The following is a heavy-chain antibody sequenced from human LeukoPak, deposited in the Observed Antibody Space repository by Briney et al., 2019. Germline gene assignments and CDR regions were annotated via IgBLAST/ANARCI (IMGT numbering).Heavy chain of an antibody. CDR2: IFHSGST. CDR1: GYSISSGYY. Sequence: PSETLSLTCAVSGYSISSGYYWGWIRQPPGKGLEWMGGIFHSGSTYYNPSLKSRVTISVDTSKNQFSLKLSSVTAADTAVYYCARRNSSYWYFDLWGRGTLVIVSS. D-gene: IGHD5-24*01. J-gene: IGHJ2*01. CDR3: ARRNSSYWYFDL. V-gene: IGHV4-38-2*01.